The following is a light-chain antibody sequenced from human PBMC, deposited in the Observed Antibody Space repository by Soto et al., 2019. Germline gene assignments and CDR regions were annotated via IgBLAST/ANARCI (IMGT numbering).Light chain of an antibody. Sequence: EIVLTQSPGTLSLSPGERATLSCRASQSVSSSYLAWYHQKPGQAPRLLIYGASSRATGIPDRFSGSGSGTDFTLTISTLKPEDFAVYYCQQYGSSPTTFGQGTKVEIK. CDR1: QSVSSSY. CDR2: GAS. V-gene: IGKV3-20*01. J-gene: IGKJ1*01. CDR3: QQYGSSPTT.